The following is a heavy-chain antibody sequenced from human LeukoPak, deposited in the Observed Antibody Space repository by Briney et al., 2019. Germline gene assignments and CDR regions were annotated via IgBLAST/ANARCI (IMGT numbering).Heavy chain of an antibody. CDR2: IWSDGSNK. J-gene: IGHJ4*02. V-gene: IGHV3-30*02. D-gene: IGHD3-10*01. CDR1: GFTFSNYD. CDR3: AKSVSSRGLIIPKTSRYFDY. Sequence: GGSLRLSCAASGFTFSNYDIHWVRQAPGKVLEWVTFIWSDGSNKYYADSVKGRFTISRDNSKNTVYLQMNSLRAEDTAVYYCAKSVSSRGLIIPKTSRYFDYWGQGTLVTVSS.